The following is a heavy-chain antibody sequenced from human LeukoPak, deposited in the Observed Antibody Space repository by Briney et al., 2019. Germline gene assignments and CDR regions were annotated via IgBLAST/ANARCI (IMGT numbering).Heavy chain of an antibody. D-gene: IGHD3-22*01. CDR3: AKGPNDSRGTYYGHFDY. J-gene: IGHJ4*02. Sequence: SETLSLTCTVSGGSISSYYWSWIRQPPGKGLEWIGYIYCSGSTNYNPSLKSRVTISVDTSKNQFSLKLSSVTAADTAVYYCAKGPNDSRGTYYGHFDYWGQGTLVTVSS. V-gene: IGHV4-59*08. CDR1: GGSISSYY. CDR2: IYCSGST.